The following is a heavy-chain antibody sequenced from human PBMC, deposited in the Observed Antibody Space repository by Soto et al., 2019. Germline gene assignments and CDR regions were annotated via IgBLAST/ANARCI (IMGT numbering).Heavy chain of an antibody. J-gene: IGHJ4*02. CDR3: ARGLGDYGSGSYYTGDY. CDR2: INHSGST. D-gene: IGHD3-10*01. CDR1: GGSFSGYY. V-gene: IGHV4-34*01. Sequence: QVQLQQWGAGLLKPSETLSLTCAVYGGSFSGYYWSWIRQPPGKGLEWIGEINHSGSTNYNPSLKSRVTISVDTSKNQFSLKLSSLTAADTAVYYCARGLGDYGSGSYYTGDYWGQGTLVTVSS.